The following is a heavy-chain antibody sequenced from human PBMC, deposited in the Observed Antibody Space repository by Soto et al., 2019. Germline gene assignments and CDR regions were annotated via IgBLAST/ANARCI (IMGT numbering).Heavy chain of an antibody. Sequence: PGGSLRLSCAASGFTFSSYAMHWVRQAPGKGLEWVAVISYDGSNKYYADSVKGRFTISRDNAKNSLYLQMNSLRAEDTAVYYCAVSYGSGTWEVYWGQGTLVTVSS. V-gene: IGHV3-30-3*01. CDR2: ISYDGSNK. CDR3: AVSYGSGTWEVY. D-gene: IGHD3-10*01. CDR1: GFTFSSYA. J-gene: IGHJ4*02.